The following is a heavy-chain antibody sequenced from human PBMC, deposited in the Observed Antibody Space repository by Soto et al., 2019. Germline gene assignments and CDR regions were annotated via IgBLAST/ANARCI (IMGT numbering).Heavy chain of an antibody. Sequence: QVQLVQSGAEVKKPGSSVKVSCKASGGTFSSYAISWVRQAPGQGLEWMGGIIPIFGTANYAQKFQGRVTITADESTSTAYTELSSLRSEDTAVYYCAREHCSGGSCYSDYWGQGTLVTVSS. CDR2: IIPIFGTA. CDR3: AREHCSGGSCYSDY. V-gene: IGHV1-69*01. J-gene: IGHJ4*02. D-gene: IGHD2-15*01. CDR1: GGTFSSYA.